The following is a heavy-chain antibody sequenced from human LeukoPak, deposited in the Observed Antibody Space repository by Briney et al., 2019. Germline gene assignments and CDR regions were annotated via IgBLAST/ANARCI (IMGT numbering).Heavy chain of an antibody. CDR3: ARVRSDGYSYGYPWFDP. J-gene: IGHJ5*02. V-gene: IGHV4-39*07. D-gene: IGHD5-18*01. Sequence: ASETLSLTCTVSGGSISSSSYYWGWIRQPPGKGLEWIGSIYYSGSTYYNPSLKSRVTISVDTSKNQFSLKLRSVTAADTAVYYCARVRSDGYSYGYPWFDPWGQGTLVTVSS. CDR1: GGSISSSSYY. CDR2: IYYSGST.